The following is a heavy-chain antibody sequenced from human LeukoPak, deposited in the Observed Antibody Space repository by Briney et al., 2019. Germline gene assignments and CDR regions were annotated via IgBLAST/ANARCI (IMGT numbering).Heavy chain of an antibody. V-gene: IGHV4-4*07. CDR3: ARDGYCSGGSCYSGYAFDI. D-gene: IGHD2-15*01. CDR1: GGSISSYY. Sequence: SETLSLTCTVSGGSISSYYWSWIRQPAGKGLEWIGRIYTSGSTNYNPSLKSRVTMSVDTSKNQFTLKLSSVTAADTAVYYCARDGYCSGGSCYSGYAFDIWGQGTMVTVSS. CDR2: IYTSGST. J-gene: IGHJ3*02.